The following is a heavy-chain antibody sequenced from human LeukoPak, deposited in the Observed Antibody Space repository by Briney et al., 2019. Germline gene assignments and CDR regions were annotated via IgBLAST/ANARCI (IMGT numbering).Heavy chain of an antibody. CDR2: IRSKANSYAT. Sequence: GGSLKLSCAASGFTFSGSAMHWVRQASGKGLEWVGRIRSKANSYATAYAASVKGRFTISRDDSKNTAYLQMNSLKTEDTAVCYCTRVLAPTDAFDIWGQGTMVTVSS. CDR1: GFTFSGSA. J-gene: IGHJ3*02. CDR3: TRVLAPTDAFDI. V-gene: IGHV3-73*01.